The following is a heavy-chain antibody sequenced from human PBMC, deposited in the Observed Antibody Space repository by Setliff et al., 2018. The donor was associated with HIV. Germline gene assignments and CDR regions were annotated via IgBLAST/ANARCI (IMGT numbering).Heavy chain of an antibody. J-gene: IGHJ6*03. CDR3: ARDRRRYDIVTLHYMDV. D-gene: IGHD3-9*01. V-gene: IGHV3-21*01. CDR1: GSTFSSYT. CDR2: ISSSSSYI. Sequence: GGSLRLSCAASGSTFSSYTMNWVRQAPGKGLEWVSSISSSSSYIHYADSVKGRFTISRDNAKNSLYLQVNSLRAEDTAMYYCARDRRRYDIVTLHYMDVWGKGTTVTVSS.